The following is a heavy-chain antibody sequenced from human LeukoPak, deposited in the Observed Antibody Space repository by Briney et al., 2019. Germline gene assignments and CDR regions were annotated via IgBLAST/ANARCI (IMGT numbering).Heavy chain of an antibody. D-gene: IGHD6-19*01. V-gene: IGHV1-2*06. Sequence: GASVKVSCKASGYTFTGYYMHWVRQAPGQGLELMGRINPNSGVTNYAQKFQGRVTMTRDTSISTAYMELSRLRSDDTAVYYCARGIAVAAAADWGQGTLVTVSS. CDR3: ARGIAVAAAAD. CDR1: GYTFTGYY. CDR2: INPNSGVT. J-gene: IGHJ4*02.